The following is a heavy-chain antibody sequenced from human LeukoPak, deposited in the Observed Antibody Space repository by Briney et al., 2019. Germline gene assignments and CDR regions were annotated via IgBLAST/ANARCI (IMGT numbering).Heavy chain of an antibody. V-gene: IGHV1-18*01. D-gene: IGHD6-13*01. Sequence: ASVKVSCKASRYTFTSYGISWVRQPPAQGREWMGWISDYNGNTNYAQKLQGRVTMTTDTSTSTAYMELRSLRSDDTAVYYCARESGVAAAGDLELDYWGQGTLVTVSS. CDR1: RYTFTSYG. J-gene: IGHJ4*02. CDR2: ISDYNGNT. CDR3: ARESGVAAAGDLELDY.